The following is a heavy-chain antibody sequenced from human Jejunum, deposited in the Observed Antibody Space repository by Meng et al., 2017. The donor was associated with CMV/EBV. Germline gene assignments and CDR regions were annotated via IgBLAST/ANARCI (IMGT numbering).Heavy chain of an antibody. CDR1: GYTFNSYD. Sequence: SGYTFNSYDLKWVRQAPGQGLQWLGWINTKTGNPTYAQGITGRFVFSLDPSLRTTYLEISSLKAEDSAVYYCARIAVTPPNIIIDKWGQGTLVTVSS. V-gene: IGHV7-4-1*02. J-gene: IGHJ4*02. CDR2: INTKTGNP. D-gene: IGHD2-15*01. CDR3: ARIAVTPPNIIIDK.